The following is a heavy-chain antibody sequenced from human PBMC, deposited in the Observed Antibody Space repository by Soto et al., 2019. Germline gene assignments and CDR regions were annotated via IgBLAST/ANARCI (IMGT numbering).Heavy chain of an antibody. D-gene: IGHD2-2*01. CDR3: ARVGYCSSTPCWPIGYFEY. CDR1: GGSFSGYY. Sequence: SETLSLTCAVYGGSFSGYYWSWIRQPPGKGLEWIGEINHSGSTNYNPSLKSRVTISVDTSENQFSLKLSSVTAADTAVYYCARVGYCSSTPCWPIGYFEYWGQGTLVTVSS. CDR2: INHSGST. V-gene: IGHV4-34*01. J-gene: IGHJ4*02.